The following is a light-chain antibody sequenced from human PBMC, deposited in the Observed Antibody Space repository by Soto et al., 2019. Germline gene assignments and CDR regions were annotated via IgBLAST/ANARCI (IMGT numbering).Light chain of an antibody. Sequence: DTQMTQSPSALSASVGDRVTITCRASQIIDNWLAWYQQKAGKAPKLLIYKASNLQSGVPSRFSGRGYGTEFTLTISNLQPEDSATYYCQEYNSHFGGGTKVEIK. CDR3: QEYNSH. CDR2: KAS. CDR1: QIIDNW. J-gene: IGKJ4*01. V-gene: IGKV1-5*03.